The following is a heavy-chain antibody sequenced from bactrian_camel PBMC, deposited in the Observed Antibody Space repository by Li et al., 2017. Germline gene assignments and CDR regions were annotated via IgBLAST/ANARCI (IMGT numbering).Heavy chain of an antibody. D-gene: IGHD6*01. V-gene: IGHV3S31*01. CDR1: GFTFSSYA. Sequence: VQLVESGGGLVQPGGSLRLSCAASGFTFSSYAMSWVRQAPGKGLEWVSAIKSGGENTFYAESVKGRFTISRDNAKNTLYLQMNSLKPEDTAMYYCAAGTVAGFAYWGQGTQVTVS. J-gene: IGHJ6*01. CDR2: IKSGGENT. CDR3: AAGTVAGFAY.